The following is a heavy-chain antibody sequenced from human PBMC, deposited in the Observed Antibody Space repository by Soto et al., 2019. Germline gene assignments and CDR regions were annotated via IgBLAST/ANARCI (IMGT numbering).Heavy chain of an antibody. CDR3: ARDMGLAVAGSWFDY. CDR2: IWYDGSNK. J-gene: IGHJ4*02. Sequence: PGGSLRLSCAASGFTFSSYGMHWVRQAPGKGLEWVAVIWYDGSNKYYADSVKGRFTISRDNSKNTLYLQMNSLRAEDTAVYYCARDMGLAVAGSWFDYWGQGTLVTVSS. D-gene: IGHD6-19*01. CDR1: GFTFSSYG. V-gene: IGHV3-33*01.